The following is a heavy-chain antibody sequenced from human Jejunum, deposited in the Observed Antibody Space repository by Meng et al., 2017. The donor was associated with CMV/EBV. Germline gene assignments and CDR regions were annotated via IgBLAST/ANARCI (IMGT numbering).Heavy chain of an antibody. V-gene: IGHV4-4*07. Sequence: VPLPGSGPGLLKPSGTLSLTCTVSGTSISNSCWSWIRQTAEKGLGWIGRIHPRGNTDDNPSLKGRAVMSLDTSKNQLSLKLRSVTAADTAMYYCARECYGDQERASDYWGQGTLVTVSS. CDR3: ARECYGDQERASDY. CDR1: GTSISNSC. J-gene: IGHJ4*02. D-gene: IGHD4-17*01. CDR2: IHPRGNT.